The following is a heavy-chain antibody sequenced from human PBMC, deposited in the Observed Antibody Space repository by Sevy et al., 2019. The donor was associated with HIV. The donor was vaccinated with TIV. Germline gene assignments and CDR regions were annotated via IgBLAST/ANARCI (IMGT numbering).Heavy chain of an antibody. CDR1: GFTFSSYA. Sequence: GGSLRLSCAASGFTFSSYAIHWVRQAPSKGLEWVAVIWYDGSNKYYADSVKGRFTISRDNSKNTLHLQMKSLRAEDTAVYYCVRDDNDFWSGYYASENYYYGMDVWGQGTSVTVSS. CDR3: VRDDNDFWSGYYASENYYYGMDV. D-gene: IGHD3-3*01. V-gene: IGHV3-33*01. CDR2: IWYDGSNK. J-gene: IGHJ6*02.